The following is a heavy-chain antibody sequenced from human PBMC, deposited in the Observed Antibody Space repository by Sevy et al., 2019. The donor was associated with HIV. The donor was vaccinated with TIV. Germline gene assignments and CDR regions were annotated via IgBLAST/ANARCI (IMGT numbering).Heavy chain of an antibody. CDR3: AGENAWGRGYS. J-gene: IGHJ4*02. V-gene: IGHV4-59*08. CDR1: GGSITSLY. D-gene: IGHD1-26*01. Sequence: SETLSLTCTVSGGSITSLYWNWIRQPPGKGLEWLANIYYNGHINYNPSLKSRVTLSLDTSKNQFSLRLSSVTAAGTAMYYCAGENAWGRGYSWGQGTLVTVSS. CDR2: IYYNGHI.